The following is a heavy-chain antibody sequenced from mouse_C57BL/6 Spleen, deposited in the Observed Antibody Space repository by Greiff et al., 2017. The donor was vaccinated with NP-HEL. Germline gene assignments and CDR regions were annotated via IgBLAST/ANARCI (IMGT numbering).Heavy chain of an antibody. D-gene: IGHD2-3*01. V-gene: IGHV5-17*01. CDR3: ARDGGYYYFDY. Sequence: EVKVVESGGGLVKPGGSLKLSCAASGFTFSDYGMHWVRQAPEKGLEWVAYISSGSSTIYYADTVKGRFTISRDNAKNTLFLQMTSLRSEDTAMYYCARDGGYYYFDYWGQGTTLTVSS. CDR1: GFTFSDYG. J-gene: IGHJ2*01. CDR2: ISSGSSTI.